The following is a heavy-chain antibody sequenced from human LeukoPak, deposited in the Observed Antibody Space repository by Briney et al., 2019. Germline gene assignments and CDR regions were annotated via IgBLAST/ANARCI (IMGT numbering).Heavy chain of an antibody. CDR2: IYHSGNT. D-gene: IGHD6-13*01. Sequence: SGTLSLTCAVSGGSISSSNWWSWVRQPPGKGLEWIGEIYHSGNTNYNPSLKSRVTISVDTSKNQFSLKLSSVSAADTAVYYCARDRTQWLSSNWYGPFDPWGQGTLVTVSS. CDR3: ARDRTQWLSSNWYGPFDP. CDR1: GGSISSSNW. J-gene: IGHJ5*02. V-gene: IGHV4-4*02.